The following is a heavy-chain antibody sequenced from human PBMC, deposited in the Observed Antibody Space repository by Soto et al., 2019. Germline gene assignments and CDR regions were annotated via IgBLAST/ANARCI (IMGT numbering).Heavy chain of an antibody. CDR1: GGSFSGYY. J-gene: IGHJ6*02. V-gene: IGHV4-34*01. CDR2: INHSGST. D-gene: IGHD3-9*01. CDR3: ARDEIRYFDWLPQYYSYYGMDV. Sequence: QVQLQQWGAGLLKPSETLSLTCAVYGGSFSGYYWSWIRQPPGKGLEWIGEINHSGSTNYNPSLKSRVTISVDTSKNQFSLKLSSVTAADTAVYYCARDEIRYFDWLPQYYSYYGMDVWGQGTTVTVSS.